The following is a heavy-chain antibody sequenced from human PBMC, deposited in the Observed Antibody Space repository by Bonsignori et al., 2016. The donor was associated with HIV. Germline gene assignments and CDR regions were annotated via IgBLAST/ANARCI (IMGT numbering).Heavy chain of an antibody. CDR2: IFYSGST. V-gene: IGHV4-30-4*01. CDR3: ARGTLGVISFRY. J-gene: IGHJ4*02. D-gene: IGHD3-22*01. Sequence: WIRQPPGKGLEWIGYIFYSGSTYYNPSLKSRVTISVVTSKNQFSLKLSSVTAADTAVYYCARGTLGVISFRYWGQGTLVTVSS.